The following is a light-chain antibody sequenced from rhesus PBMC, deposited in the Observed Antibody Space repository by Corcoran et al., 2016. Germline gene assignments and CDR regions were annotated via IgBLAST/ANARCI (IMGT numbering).Light chain of an antibody. CDR1: QSVSSF. CDR3: QQYNNWNT. CDR2: GAS. J-gene: IGKJ2*01. Sequence: EIVMTQSPATLSLSPGERATLSCRASQSVSSFVAWYQPQRKQAPRLLSYGASSRATGIPDRISGSGSGTDLTLIISSLEPEDVGVYYCQQYNNWNTFGQGTKVEIK. V-gene: IGKV3S9*01.